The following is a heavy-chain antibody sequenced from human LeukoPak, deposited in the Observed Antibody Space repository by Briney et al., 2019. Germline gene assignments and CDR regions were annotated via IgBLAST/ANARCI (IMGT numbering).Heavy chain of an antibody. J-gene: IGHJ4*02. CDR3: AREWQGGIAAAGTRIEGDY. CDR1: GFTFSAYW. V-gene: IGHV3-7*01. Sequence: GGSLGLSCAASGFTFSAYWMSWVRQAPGKGLEWVANIKQDGSEKNYVDSVKGRFTISRDNAENSLFLQMNSLRVEDTAVYYCAREWQGGIAAAGTRIEGDYWGQGTLVAVSS. CDR2: IKQDGSEK. D-gene: IGHD6-13*01.